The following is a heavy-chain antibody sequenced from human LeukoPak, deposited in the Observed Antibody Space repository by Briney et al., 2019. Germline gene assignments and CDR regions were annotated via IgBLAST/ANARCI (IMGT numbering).Heavy chain of an antibody. Sequence: PGGSVSLFCVTSGFTFSSYWLSWVRQAPGKGLEWVANINQDGSELFYVDSVKGRFTISRDNAKNSLYLQMNSLRAEDTAVYYCARDLPTAHSWFDPWGQASLASVSS. CDR3: ARDLPTAHSWFDP. V-gene: IGHV3-7*04. CDR2: INQDGSEL. J-gene: IGHJ5*01. CDR1: GFTFSSYW. D-gene: IGHD4-17*01.